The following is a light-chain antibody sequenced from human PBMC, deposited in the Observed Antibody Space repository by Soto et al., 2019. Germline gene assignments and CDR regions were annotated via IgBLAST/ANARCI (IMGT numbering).Light chain of an antibody. CDR3: QQYDNWTLT. V-gene: IGKV3-15*01. CDR2: AAS. J-gene: IGKJ4*01. Sequence: IVMTQSPVTLSVSPGEIATLSCRASQSVSSNLAWYQQRPGQAPRLLMYAASTPATGIPARFSGSGSGTEFSLTIRGLQSEDFVVYFCQQYDNWTLTFGGGTKVEMK. CDR1: QSVSSN.